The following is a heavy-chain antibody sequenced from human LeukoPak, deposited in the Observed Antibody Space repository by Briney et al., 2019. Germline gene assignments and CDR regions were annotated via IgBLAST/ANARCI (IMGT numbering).Heavy chain of an antibody. CDR2: ISSSGSTI. Sequence: PRGSLRLSCAASGFTFSSYEMNWVRQAPGKGLEWVSYISSSGSTIYYADSVKGRFTISRDNAKNSLYLQMSSLRVEDTAVYYCTRDPRHFDSCGQGTLVTVSS. J-gene: IGHJ5*01. D-gene: IGHD6-6*01. CDR1: GFTFSSYE. V-gene: IGHV3-48*03. CDR3: TRDPRHFDS.